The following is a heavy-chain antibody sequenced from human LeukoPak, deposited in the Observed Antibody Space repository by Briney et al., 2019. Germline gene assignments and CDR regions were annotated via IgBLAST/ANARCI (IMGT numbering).Heavy chain of an antibody. CDR2: IYPGDSDT. J-gene: IGHJ4*02. D-gene: IGHD2-2*01. Sequence: GESLKISCKGSGYIFTSYWIGWVRQMPGKGLEWMGIIYPGDSDTRYSPSFQGQVTISADKSISTAYLQWSSLKASDTAMYYCARRGVYCRSTSCYYFDYWGQGTLVTVSS. V-gene: IGHV5-51*01. CDR3: ARRGVYCRSTSCYYFDY. CDR1: GYIFTSYW.